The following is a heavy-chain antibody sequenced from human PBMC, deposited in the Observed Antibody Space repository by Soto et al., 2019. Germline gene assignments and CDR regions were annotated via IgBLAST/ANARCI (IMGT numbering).Heavy chain of an antibody. CDR1: GGTFSSFA. CDR2: IIPIFGTA. D-gene: IGHD2-15*01. V-gene: IGHV1-69*13. CDR3: ARXLGIFSGALYYYYGMDV. J-gene: IGHJ6*02. Sequence: SVKVSCKASGGTFSSFAISWVRQAPGQGLEWMGGIIPIFGTANYAQKFQGRVTITADESTSTAYMELSSLRSEDTAVYYCARXLGIFSGALYYYYGMDVWGQGTTVTVSS.